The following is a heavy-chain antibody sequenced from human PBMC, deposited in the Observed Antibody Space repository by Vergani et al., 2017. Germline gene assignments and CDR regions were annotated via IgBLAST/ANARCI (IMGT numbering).Heavy chain of an antibody. CDR3: ARHGYDDLCFDY. J-gene: IGHJ4*02. CDR2: IYYSGST. CDR1: GGSISSSSYY. Sequence: QLQLQESGPGLVKPSETLSLTCTVSGGSISSSSYYWGWIRKPPGKGLEWIGSIYYSGSTYYNPSLKSRVTISVDTSKNQFSLKLSSVTAADTAVYYCARHGYDDLCFDYWGQGTLVTVSS. V-gene: IGHV4-39*01. D-gene: IGHD3/OR15-3a*01.